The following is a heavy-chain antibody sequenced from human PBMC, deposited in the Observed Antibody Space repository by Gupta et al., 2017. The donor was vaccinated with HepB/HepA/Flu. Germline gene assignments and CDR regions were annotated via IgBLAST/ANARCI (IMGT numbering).Heavy chain of an antibody. CDR1: GFTFSDYY. CDR3: ARSLQPEYFQH. V-gene: IGHV3-11*04. CDR2: ISSSGSTI. J-gene: IGHJ1*01. Sequence: QVQLVYSVGGLVNPGGSLRLSCSASGFTFSDYYMSWIRQAPGKGLEWVSYISSSGSTIYYADSVKGRFTISRDNAKNSLYLQMNSLRAEDTAVYYCARSLQPEYFQHWGQGTLVTVSS. D-gene: IGHD5-18*01.